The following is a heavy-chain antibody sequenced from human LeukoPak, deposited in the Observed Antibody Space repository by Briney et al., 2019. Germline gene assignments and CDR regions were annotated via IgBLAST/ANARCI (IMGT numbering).Heavy chain of an antibody. CDR1: GYTLTELS. CDR2: FDPEDGET. D-gene: IGHD3-10*01. V-gene: IGHV1-24*01. CDR3: ATEYYYGSGSFVKAFDI. J-gene: IGHJ3*02. Sequence: ASVKVSFKVSGYTLTELSMHWVRQAPGKGLEWMGGFDPEDGETIYAQKFQGRVTMTEDTSTDTAYMELSSLRSEDTAVYYCATEYYYGSGSFVKAFDIWGQGTMVTVSS.